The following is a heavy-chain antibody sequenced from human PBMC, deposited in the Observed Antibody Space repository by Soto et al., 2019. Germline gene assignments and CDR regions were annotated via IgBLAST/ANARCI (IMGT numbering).Heavy chain of an antibody. CDR2: IYHSGST. CDR1: GGSISSGGYS. J-gene: IGHJ4*02. Sequence: QLQLQESGAGLVKPSQTLSLTCAVSGGSISSGGYSWSWIRQPPGKGQEWIGYIYHSGSTYYNPSLKSRVTISVDRAKNQFSLKLSSVTAADTAVYYCAFRGDYYDSSGYYKLIDYWGQGTLVTVSS. D-gene: IGHD3-22*01. CDR3: AFRGDYYDSSGYYKLIDY. V-gene: IGHV4-30-2*01.